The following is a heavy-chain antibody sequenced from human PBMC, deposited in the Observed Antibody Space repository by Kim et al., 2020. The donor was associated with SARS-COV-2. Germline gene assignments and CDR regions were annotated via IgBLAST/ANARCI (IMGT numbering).Heavy chain of an antibody. J-gene: IGHJ5*02. D-gene: IGHD3-10*01. CDR3: ARTATYYYGSGGDGWFDP. Sequence: SETLSLTCAVSGGSISSSNWWSWVRQPPGKGLEWIGEIYHSGSTNYNPSLKSRVTISVDKSKNQFSLKLSSVTAADTAVYYCARTATYYYGSGGDGWFDPWGQGTLVTVSS. CDR1: GGSISSSNW. V-gene: IGHV4-4*02. CDR2: IYHSGST.